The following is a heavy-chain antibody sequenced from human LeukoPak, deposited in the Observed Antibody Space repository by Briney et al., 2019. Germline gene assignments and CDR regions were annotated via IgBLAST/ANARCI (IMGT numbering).Heavy chain of an antibody. CDR1: GGSISSYY. CDR3: ANAIPFYYYMDV. CDR2: IYYSGST. J-gene: IGHJ6*03. Sequence: SETLSLTCTVSGGSISSYYWSWIRQPPGKGLEWIGYIYYSGSTNYNPSLKSRVTISIDTSKNQFSLRLNSVTAADTAVYYCANAIPFYYYMDVWGKGTTVTVSS. V-gene: IGHV4-59*01.